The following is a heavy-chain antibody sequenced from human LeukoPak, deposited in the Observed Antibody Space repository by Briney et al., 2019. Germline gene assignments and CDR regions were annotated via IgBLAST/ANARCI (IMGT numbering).Heavy chain of an antibody. J-gene: IGHJ4*02. V-gene: IGHV3-33*01. CDR2: IWYDGSNK. Sequence: GGSLRLSCAASGFIFSSYGMHWVRQAPGKGLEWVAVIWYDGSNKYYADSVKGRFTISRDNSKNTLYLQMNSLRAEDTAVYYCARENTAMAFDYWGQGTLVTVSS. CDR1: GFIFSSYG. CDR3: ARENTAMAFDY. D-gene: IGHD5-18*01.